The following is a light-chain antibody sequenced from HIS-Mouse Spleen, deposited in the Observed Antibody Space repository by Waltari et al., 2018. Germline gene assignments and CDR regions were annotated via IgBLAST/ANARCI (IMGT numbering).Light chain of an antibody. CDR2: RNN. J-gene: IGLJ3*02. CDR3: AAWDDSLSGPV. Sequence: QSVLTQPPSASGTPGQRVTISCSGSSSNIGINYVYWYQQLPGTAPKLLIHRNNQRPSGVPDRFSGSKSGTSASLAISGLRSEDEADYYCAAWDDSLSGPVFGGGTKLTVL. V-gene: IGLV1-47*01. CDR1: SSNIGINY.